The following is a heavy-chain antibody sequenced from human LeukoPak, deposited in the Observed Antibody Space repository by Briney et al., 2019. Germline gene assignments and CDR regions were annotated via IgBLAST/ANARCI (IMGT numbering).Heavy chain of an antibody. D-gene: IGHD5-12*01. V-gene: IGHV3-53*01. CDR2: IYSGGST. J-gene: IGHJ4*02. CDR3: AKGKDSGYDFAFDY. Sequence: GGSLRLSCAVSGFTVSSNYMSWVRQAPGKGLEWVSVIYSGGSTYYADSVKGRFTISRDNSKNTLYLQMNSLRAEDTAVYYCAKGKDSGYDFAFDYWGQGTLVTVSS. CDR1: GFTVSSNY.